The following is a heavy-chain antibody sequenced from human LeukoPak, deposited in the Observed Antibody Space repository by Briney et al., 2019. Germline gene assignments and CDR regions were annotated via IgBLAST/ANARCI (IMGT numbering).Heavy chain of an antibody. CDR2: IYYSGST. J-gene: IGHJ5*02. CDR1: GGSISSYY. CDR3: ARSSTSSWYRDNWFDP. V-gene: IGHV4-59*01. D-gene: IGHD6-13*01. Sequence: SETLSLTCTVSGGSISSYYWSWIRQPPGKGLEWIGYIYYSGSTNYNPSLKSRVTISVDTSKNQFSLKLSSVTAADTAVYYCARSSTSSWYRDNWFDPWGQGTLVTVSS.